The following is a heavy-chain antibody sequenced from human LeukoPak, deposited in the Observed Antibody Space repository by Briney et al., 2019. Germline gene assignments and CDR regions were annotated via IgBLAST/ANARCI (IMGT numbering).Heavy chain of an antibody. Sequence: SETLSLTCAVYGGSFSGYYWSWIRQPPGKGLEWIEEINHSGSTNYNPSLKSRVTISVDTSKNQFSLKLSSVTAADTAVYYCARHFREVEWYGEFDYWGQGTLVTVSS. CDR1: GGSFSGYY. V-gene: IGHV4-34*01. CDR3: ARHFREVEWYGEFDY. D-gene: IGHD3-10*01. CDR2: INHSGST. J-gene: IGHJ4*02.